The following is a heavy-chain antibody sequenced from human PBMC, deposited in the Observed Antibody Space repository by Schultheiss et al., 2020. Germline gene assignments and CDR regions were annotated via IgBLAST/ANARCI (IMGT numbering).Heavy chain of an antibody. Sequence: ASVKVSCKAAGYSFAKYGIVWVRQAPGQGLEWMGWINPNSGGTNYAQKLQGRVTMTTDTSTSTAYMELRSLRSDDTAVYYCARDRVRFDPWGQGTLVTVSS. J-gene: IGHJ5*02. CDR2: INPNSGGT. V-gene: IGHV1-18*01. CDR3: ARDRVRFDP. CDR1: GYSFAKYG.